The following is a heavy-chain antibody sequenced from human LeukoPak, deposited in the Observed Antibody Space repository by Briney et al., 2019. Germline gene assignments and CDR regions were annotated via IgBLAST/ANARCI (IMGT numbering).Heavy chain of an antibody. CDR2: INSDGSIT. D-gene: IGHD2-2*02. CDR1: GFAFSRYW. CDR3: ASRDYTSSKY. J-gene: IGHJ4*02. Sequence: GGSLRPSCAAPGFAFSRYWMHWVRQAPGKGLVWVSDINSDGSITRYADSVKGRFTISRDNAKNTLYLQMNSLRAEDTAVYYCASRDYTSSKYWGQGTLVTVSS. V-gene: IGHV3-74*01.